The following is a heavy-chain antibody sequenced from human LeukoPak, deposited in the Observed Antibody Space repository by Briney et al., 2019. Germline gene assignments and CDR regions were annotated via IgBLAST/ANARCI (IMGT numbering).Heavy chain of an antibody. CDR3: AREADNYDYVWGSYRQGSYYFDY. CDR1: GFAFSSYA. J-gene: IGHJ4*02. CDR2: ISGSGGST. Sequence: GGSLRLSCAASGFAFSSYAMSWVRQAPGKGLEWVSAISGSGGSTYYADSVKGRFTISRDNSKNTLYLQMNSLRAEDTAVYYCAREADNYDYVWGSYRQGSYYFDYWGQGTLVTVSS. D-gene: IGHD3-16*02. V-gene: IGHV3-23*01.